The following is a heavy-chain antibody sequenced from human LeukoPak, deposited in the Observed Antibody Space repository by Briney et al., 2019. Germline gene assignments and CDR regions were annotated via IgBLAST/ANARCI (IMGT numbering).Heavy chain of an antibody. CDR1: GFTFGDYA. Sequence: GGSLRLSCAASGFTFGDYAVHWVRQAPGKGLQWISSINWVGDTTSYADSVKGRFTISRDNTKSSLYLQMHGLRSEDTALYYCAKDRQYGDYGGGDFFDSWGQGTLVTVSS. CDR3: AKDRQYGDYGGGDFFDS. D-gene: IGHD4-17*01. J-gene: IGHJ4*02. CDR2: INWVGDTT. V-gene: IGHV3-43D*03.